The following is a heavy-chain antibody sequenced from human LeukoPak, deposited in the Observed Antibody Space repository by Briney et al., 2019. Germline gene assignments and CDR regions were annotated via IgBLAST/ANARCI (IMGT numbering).Heavy chain of an antibody. V-gene: IGHV4-39*01. Sequence: SETLSLTCTISGSSITSVSDYWGWIRQPPGKGLEWIGDIYYTGSTYYSPSLRSRVTMSVHTSENQFSLRLNSVTAVDTAVYYCARRWGNIVGVTYEYWGQGTLVTVSS. J-gene: IGHJ4*02. CDR3: ARRWGNIVGVTYEY. CDR1: GSSITSVSDY. D-gene: IGHD3-16*01. CDR2: IYYTGST.